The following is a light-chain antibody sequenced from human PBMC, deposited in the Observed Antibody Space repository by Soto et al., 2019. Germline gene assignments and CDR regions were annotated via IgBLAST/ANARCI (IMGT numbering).Light chain of an antibody. Sequence: DIQMTQSPSTLSESVGDRVTITCRASQSISSWLAWYQQKPGKAPKLLIYKASSLESGVPSRFSGSGSGTEFTLTLSSLQPDDFATYYCQQYNSYSGTFGQGTKLEIK. J-gene: IGKJ2*01. CDR1: QSISSW. V-gene: IGKV1-5*03. CDR2: KAS. CDR3: QQYNSYSGT.